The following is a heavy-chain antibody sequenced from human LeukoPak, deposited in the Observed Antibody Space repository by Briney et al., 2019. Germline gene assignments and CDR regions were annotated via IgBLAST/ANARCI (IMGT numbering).Heavy chain of an antibody. CDR1: GFTFSSYA. CDR3: ARDPRGVVSSSYFDS. Sequence: GGSLRLSCADAGFTFSSYAMNWVRQAPGKGLEWVSGISGNGGSIYYADSVKGRFTVSRDNSKNTLYLQMNSLRAEDTAVYYCARDPRGVVSSSYFDSWGQGTLVTVSS. V-gene: IGHV3-23*01. J-gene: IGHJ4*02. D-gene: IGHD3-10*01. CDR2: ISGNGGSI.